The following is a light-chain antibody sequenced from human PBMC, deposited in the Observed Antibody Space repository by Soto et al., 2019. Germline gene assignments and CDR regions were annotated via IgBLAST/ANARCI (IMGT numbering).Light chain of an antibody. V-gene: IGKV3-11*01. J-gene: IGKJ1*01. CDR1: QSISSS. CDR3: QQRSIWPRT. CDR2: DAS. Sequence: EIVLTQSPATLSLSPGERATLSCRASQSISSSLAWYQHKPGQAPRLLIYDASDRATGIPARFSGSGSGTAFTLTSSSLVPEDLAVYYCQQRSIWPRTFGQGTKVEI.